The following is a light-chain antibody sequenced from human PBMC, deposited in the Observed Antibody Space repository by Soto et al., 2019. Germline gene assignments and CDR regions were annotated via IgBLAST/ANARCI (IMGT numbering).Light chain of an antibody. CDR1: NNDVGRYSY. CDR3: ASYTTDTTRL. CDR2: EVR. Sequence: QSLLTHPASVSWTPGHSITITFTGSNNDVGRYSYVSWYQQYPGKTPKLIIYEVRLRPSGISDRFSGSKSGITASLTISGLQPEDEADYYCASYTTDTTRLFGTGTKVTVL. J-gene: IGLJ1*01. V-gene: IGLV2-14*01.